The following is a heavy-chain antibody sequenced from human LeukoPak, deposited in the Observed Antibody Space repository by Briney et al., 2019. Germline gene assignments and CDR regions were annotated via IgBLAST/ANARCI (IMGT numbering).Heavy chain of an antibody. CDR3: ARGVDYSGTGSHSDY. J-gene: IGHJ4*02. V-gene: IGHV3-7*01. CDR2: IKQDGSER. Sequence: SGGSLRLSCVASGFTLSSYWMSWVRQAPGKGLEWVANIKQDGSERNYVVSVKGRFTISRDNAKNSLYLQMNSLRAEDTAVYYCARGVDYSGTGSHSDYWGQGTLVTVSS. CDR1: GFTLSSYW. D-gene: IGHD3-10*01.